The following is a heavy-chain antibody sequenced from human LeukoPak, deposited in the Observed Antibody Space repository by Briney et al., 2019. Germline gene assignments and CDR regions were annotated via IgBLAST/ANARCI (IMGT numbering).Heavy chain of an antibody. D-gene: IGHD3-3*01. CDR2: INPNSGGT. CDR1: GYTFTGYY. V-gene: IGHV1-2*02. J-gene: IGHJ4*02. Sequence: GASVKVSCKAPGYTFTGYYMHWVRQAPGQGLEWMGWINPNSGGTNYAQKFQGRVTMTRDTSISTAYMELSRLRSDDTAVYYCARGPSGDFWSGYLRGYFDYWGQGTLVTVSS. CDR3: ARGPSGDFWSGYLRGYFDY.